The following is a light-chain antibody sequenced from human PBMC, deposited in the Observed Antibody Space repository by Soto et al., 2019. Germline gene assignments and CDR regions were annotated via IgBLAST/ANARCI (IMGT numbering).Light chain of an antibody. V-gene: IGKV3-11*01. CDR1: QSVSRY. Sequence: EIVLTQSPATLSLSPGERATLSCRASQSVSRYLAWYQQKPGQAPRLLIYDASNRATGIPARFSGSGSGTDFALTISTLEPEDFAGYYCQQRGNWPPWTIGQGTKVEMK. J-gene: IGKJ1*01. CDR2: DAS. CDR3: QQRGNWPPWT.